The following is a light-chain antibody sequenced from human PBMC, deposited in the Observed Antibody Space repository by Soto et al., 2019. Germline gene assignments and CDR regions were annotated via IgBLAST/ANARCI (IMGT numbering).Light chain of an antibody. CDR2: DAS. CDR3: QQYNGYSTWT. V-gene: IGKV1-5*01. J-gene: IGKJ1*01. CDR1: QSVRIW. Sequence: IQMTPPPSTPSASAGARVNITGRASQSVRIWLASDRQKPGKAPEVLVWDASSLQRGVPSRFSGSGSGTEFTLTISSLQPDDFATYYCQQYNGYSTWTFGQGTKVDNK.